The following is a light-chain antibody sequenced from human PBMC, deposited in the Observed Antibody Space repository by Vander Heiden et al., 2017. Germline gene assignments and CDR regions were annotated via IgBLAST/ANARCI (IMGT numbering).Light chain of an antibody. CDR2: SNN. V-gene: IGLV1-44*01. CDR1: SSNIGSNT. CDR3: AAWDDSLNGWV. Sequence: GQRVNISCSGSSSNIGSNTVNWYQQLPGTAPKLLIYSNNQRPSGVPDRFSGSKSGTSASLAISGLQSEDEADYYCAAWDDSLNGWVFGGGTKLTVL. J-gene: IGLJ3*02.